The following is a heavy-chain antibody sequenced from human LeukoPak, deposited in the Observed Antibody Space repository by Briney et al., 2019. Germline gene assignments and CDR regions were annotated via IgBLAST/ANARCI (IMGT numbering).Heavy chain of an antibody. D-gene: IGHD3-3*01. J-gene: IGHJ6*03. Sequence: GRSLRLSCAASGFTFSSYGMHWVRQAPGKGLGWVAVIWYDGSNKYYADSVKGRFTISRDNAKNSLYLQMNSLRDEDTAVYYCARDYGVDFWSGYHYYYYYMDVWGKGTTVTVSS. CDR2: IWYDGSNK. CDR1: GFTFSSYG. V-gene: IGHV3-33*01. CDR3: ARDYGVDFWSGYHYYYYYMDV.